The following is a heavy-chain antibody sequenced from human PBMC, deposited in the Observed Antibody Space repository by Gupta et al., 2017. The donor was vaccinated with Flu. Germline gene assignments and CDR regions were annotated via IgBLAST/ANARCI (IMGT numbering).Heavy chain of an antibody. Sequence: QAPGKGLEWVAVIWFDGSYKYYADSVKGRFTISRDNSKRSLYLQMSSLKVEDTAVYFCARAKEVKNDYYGMDVWGQGTTVTVSS. CDR3: ARAKEVKNDYYGMDV. J-gene: IGHJ6*02. D-gene: IGHD3-10*01. V-gene: IGHV3-33*01. CDR2: IWFDGSYK.